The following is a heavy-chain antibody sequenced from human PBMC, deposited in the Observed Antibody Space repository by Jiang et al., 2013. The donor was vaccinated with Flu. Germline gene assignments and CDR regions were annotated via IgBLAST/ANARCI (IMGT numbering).Heavy chain of an antibody. Sequence: GAEVKKPGASVKVSCKASGYTFTNYALHWVRQAPGQRLEWMGWINADNGNTIYSQKFQGSVTFTRDTFASTAYMELSSLISEDTAVYYCAREGWVELERRMFSWFDPWGQGILVTVSS. J-gene: IGHJ5*02. V-gene: IGHV1-3*01. CDR3: AREGWVELERRMFSWFDP. CDR2: INADNGNT. CDR1: GYTFTNYA. D-gene: IGHD1-1*01.